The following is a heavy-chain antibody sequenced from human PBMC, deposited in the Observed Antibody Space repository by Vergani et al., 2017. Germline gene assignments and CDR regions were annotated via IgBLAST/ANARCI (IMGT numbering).Heavy chain of an antibody. D-gene: IGHD3-9*01. V-gene: IGHV4-39*01. CDR2: IYHSGGA. CDR3: ARTKCFILRYFHWAL. J-gene: IGHJ4*02. CDR1: GGSITSSSYY. Sequence: QLHLQESGPGLVKPSETLSLTCTVSGGSITSSSYYWGWIRQPPGKGLEWIGNIYHSGGAYYNPSLKGRVTISVDPSKNQFSLEVTSVTAADTAIYFCARTKCFILRYFHWALWGQGTLVTVSS.